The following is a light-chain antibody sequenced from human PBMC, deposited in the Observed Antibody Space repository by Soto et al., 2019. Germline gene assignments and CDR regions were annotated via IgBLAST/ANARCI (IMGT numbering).Light chain of an antibody. CDR3: MQALQTPPYT. CDR2: LGS. J-gene: IGKJ2*01. Sequence: EIVMTQSPLSLPVTPGEPASISCRSSQSLLHSNGYNYLDWYLQKPGQSPQLLIYLGSNRASGVPDRFSGSGSGTDFKLKINRVEAEDFGVYYCMQALQTPPYTFGQGTKLEIK. V-gene: IGKV2-28*01. CDR1: QSLLHSNGYNY.